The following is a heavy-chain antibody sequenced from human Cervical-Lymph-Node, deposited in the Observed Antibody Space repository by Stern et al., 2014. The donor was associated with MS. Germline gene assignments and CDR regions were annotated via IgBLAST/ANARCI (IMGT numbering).Heavy chain of an antibody. Sequence: VQLLESGAEVKKPGASVTVSCTASGYAFNSYYLHWVRQAPGQGLEWMGWINPKSGGTAYAPRFHGRVSMTRDTSIITAYMELTGLTSDDTAVYYCARGPNEHWGGHYHSNGLDVWGLGTTVTVSS. D-gene: IGHD7-27*01. CDR2: INPKSGGT. V-gene: IGHV1-2*02. CDR3: ARGPNEHWGGHYHSNGLDV. J-gene: IGHJ6*02. CDR1: GYAFNSYY.